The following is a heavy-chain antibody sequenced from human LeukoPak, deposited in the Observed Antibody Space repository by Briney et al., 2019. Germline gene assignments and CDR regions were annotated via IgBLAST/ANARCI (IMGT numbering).Heavy chain of an antibody. J-gene: IGHJ4*02. V-gene: IGHV3-23*01. D-gene: IGHD4-23*01. CDR3: VKGGGNVRRYFEY. CDR1: GFTFSSYA. Sequence: GGSLRLSCAASGFTFSSYAMTWVRQAPGKGLEWVSSISVNGGTTYYADSVKGRFTISRDSSKNTLYLQINGLRAEDTAVYYCVKGGGNVRRYFEYWGQGTLVTVSS. CDR2: ISVNGGTT.